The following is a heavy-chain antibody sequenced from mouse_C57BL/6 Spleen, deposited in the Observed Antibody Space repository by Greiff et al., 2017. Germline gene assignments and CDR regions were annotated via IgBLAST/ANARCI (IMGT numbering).Heavy chain of an antibody. J-gene: IGHJ2*01. V-gene: IGHV1-80*01. CDR2: IYPGDGDT. CDR1: GYAFSSYW. D-gene: IGHD1-1*01. CDR3: ARHGSSRGFDC. Sequence: VQLKESGAELVKPGASVKISCKASGYAFSSYWMNWVKQRPGKGLEWIGQIYPGDGDTNYNGKFKGKATLTADKSSSTAYMQLSSLTSEDSAVYFCARHGSSRGFDCWGQGTTLTVSS.